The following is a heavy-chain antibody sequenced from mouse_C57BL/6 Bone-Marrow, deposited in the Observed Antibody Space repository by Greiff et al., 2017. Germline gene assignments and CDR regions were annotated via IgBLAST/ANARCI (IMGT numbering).Heavy chain of an antibody. D-gene: IGHD1-1*01. CDR1: GYTFTNYW. V-gene: IGHV1-63*01. J-gene: IGHJ2*01. CDR2: IYPGGGYT. Sequence: QVQLQQSGAELVRPGTSVKMSCKASGYTFTNYWIGWAKQRPGHGLEWIGDIYPGGGYTNYNEKFKGKATLTADKSSSTAYMQFSSLSSEDSAIYYCARRVVYYGSSYDYFDYWGQGTTLTVSS. CDR3: ARRVVYYGSSYDYFDY.